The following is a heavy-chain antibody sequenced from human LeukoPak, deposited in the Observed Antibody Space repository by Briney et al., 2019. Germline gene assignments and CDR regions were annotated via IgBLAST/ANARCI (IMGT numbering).Heavy chain of an antibody. D-gene: IGHD2-2*02. Sequence: GGSLRLSCAASGFTFSSYWMHWVRQAPGKGLVWVSRINSDGSSTSYADSVKGRFTISRDNAKNTLYLQMNGLRAEDTAVYYCAREEGYCSSTSCYSTGFDYWGQGTLVTVSS. J-gene: IGHJ4*02. CDR3: AREEGYCSSTSCYSTGFDY. V-gene: IGHV3-74*01. CDR2: INSDGSST. CDR1: GFTFSSYW.